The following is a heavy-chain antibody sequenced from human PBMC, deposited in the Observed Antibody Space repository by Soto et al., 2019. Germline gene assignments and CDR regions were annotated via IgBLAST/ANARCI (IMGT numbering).Heavy chain of an antibody. CDR2: IYYSGST. CDR1: GGSISSSSYY. Sequence: QLQLQESGPGLVKPSETLSLTCTVSGGSISSSSYYWGWIRQPPGKGLEWIGSIYYSGSTYYNPSLKRPVTISVDTSKNQFSLTLRSLTAADTAVYYCARRLPLGYCSSTSCYLGAFDIWGQGTMVTVSS. V-gene: IGHV4-39*01. J-gene: IGHJ3*02. D-gene: IGHD2-2*01. CDR3: ARRLPLGYCSSTSCYLGAFDI.